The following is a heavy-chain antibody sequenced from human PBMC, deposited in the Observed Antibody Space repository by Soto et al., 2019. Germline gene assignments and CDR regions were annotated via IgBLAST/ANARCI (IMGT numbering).Heavy chain of an antibody. CDR2: IYYSGST. J-gene: IGHJ4*02. Sequence: SETLSLTCTVSGGSISSSSYYWGWIRQPPGKGLEWIGSIYYSGSTYYNPSLKSRVTISVDTSKNQFSLKLSSVTAADTAVYYCARQTPTGYSSSWPIDYWGQGTPVTVSS. CDR3: ARQTPTGYSSSWPIDY. D-gene: IGHD6-13*01. V-gene: IGHV4-39*01. CDR1: GGSISSSSYY.